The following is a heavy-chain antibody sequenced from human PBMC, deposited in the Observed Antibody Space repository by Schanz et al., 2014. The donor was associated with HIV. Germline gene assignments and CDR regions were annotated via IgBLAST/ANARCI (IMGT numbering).Heavy chain of an antibody. CDR1: GGTFSSYA. D-gene: IGHD4-17*01. V-gene: IGHV1-69*06. J-gene: IGHJ5*02. CDR3: ARLVEDDYGDYGLNWFDP. CDR2: IIPIFGTA. Sequence: QVQLVQSGTEVKKPGSSVKVSCKASGGTFSSYAISWVRQAPGQGLEWMGGIIPIFGTANSAQRFQGRVTITADKSTSTAYMELSSLRSEDTAVYYCARLVEDDYGDYGLNWFDPWGQGTLVTVSS.